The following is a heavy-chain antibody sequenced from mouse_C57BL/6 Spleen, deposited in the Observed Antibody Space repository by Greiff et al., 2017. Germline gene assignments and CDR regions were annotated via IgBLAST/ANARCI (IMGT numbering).Heavy chain of an antibody. J-gene: IGHJ2*01. CDR3: ARRGNWVYFDY. CDR2: IYYDGSST. D-gene: IGHD4-1*01. Sequence: EVKLVESEGGLVQPGSSMKLSCTASGFTFSDYYMAWVRQVPEKGLEWVANIYYDGSSTYYLDSLKSRFIISRDNAKNMLYLQMSSLTSEDTATYYCARRGNWVYFDYWGQGTTLTVSS. V-gene: IGHV5-16*01. CDR1: GFTFSDYY.